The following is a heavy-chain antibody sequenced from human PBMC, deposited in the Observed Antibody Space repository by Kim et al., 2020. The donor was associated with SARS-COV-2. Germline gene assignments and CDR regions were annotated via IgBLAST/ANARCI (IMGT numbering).Heavy chain of an antibody. CDR1: GGSFSGYY. CDR2: INHSGST. J-gene: IGHJ4*02. CDR3: ASFMNQMGFSY. V-gene: IGHV4-34*01. D-gene: IGHD3-16*01. Sequence: SETLSLTCAVYGGSFSGYYWSWIRQPPGKGLEWIGEINHSGSTNYNPSLKSRVTISVDTSKNQFSLKLSSVTAADTAVYYCASFMNQMGFSYWGQGTLVTVSS.